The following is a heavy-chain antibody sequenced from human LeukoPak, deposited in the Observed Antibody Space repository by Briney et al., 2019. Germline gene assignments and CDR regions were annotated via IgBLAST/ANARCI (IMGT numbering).Heavy chain of an antibody. V-gene: IGHV4-39*01. CDR1: GGSFSGYY. J-gene: IGHJ4*02. Sequence: SETLSLTCAVYGGSFSGYYWGWIRQPPGKGLEWIGSIYYSGSTYYNPSLKSRVTISVDTSKNQFSLKLSSVTAADTAVYYCARNLASLELFRGCTHFDYWGQGTLVTVSS. D-gene: IGHD3-3*01. CDR2: IYYSGST. CDR3: ARNLASLELFRGCTHFDY.